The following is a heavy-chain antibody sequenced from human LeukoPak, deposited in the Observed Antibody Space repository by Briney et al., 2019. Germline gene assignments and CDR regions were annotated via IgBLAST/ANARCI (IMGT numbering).Heavy chain of an antibody. CDR3: ARVDTAMALDY. J-gene: IGHJ4*02. V-gene: IGHV3-66*01. Sequence: EGSLRLSCAASGFTVSSNYMSWVRQAPGKGLEWVSVIYSGGSTYYADSVKGRFTISRDNSKNTLYLQMNSLRAEDTAVYYCARVDTAMALDYWGQGTLVTVSS. CDR1: GFTVSSNY. CDR2: IYSGGST. D-gene: IGHD5-18*01.